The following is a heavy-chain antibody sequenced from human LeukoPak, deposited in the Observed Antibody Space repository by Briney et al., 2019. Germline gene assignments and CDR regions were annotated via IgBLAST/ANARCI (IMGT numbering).Heavy chain of an antibody. CDR3: AGGAGYYYDSSGSMTLGY. Sequence: SETLSLTCTVSNFSISSGYYWGWIRQPPGKGLDWIGNIYHSGSTYYNPSLKSRVTISVDRSKNQFSLKLSSVTAADTAVYYCAGGAGYYYDSSGSMTLGYWGQGTLVTVSS. CDR2: IYHSGST. CDR1: NFSISSGYY. J-gene: IGHJ4*02. V-gene: IGHV4-38-2*02. D-gene: IGHD3-22*01.